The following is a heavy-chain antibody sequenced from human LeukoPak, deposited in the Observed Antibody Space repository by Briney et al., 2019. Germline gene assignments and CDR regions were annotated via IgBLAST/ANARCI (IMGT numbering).Heavy chain of an antibody. CDR1: GGSISSSNYY. Sequence: SETLSLTCTVSGGSISSSNYYWGWIRQPPGKGLEWIGSIYYSGSTYYNPSLKSRVTISVDTSKNQLSLKLSSVTAADTAVYYCARHKLLDYGDYVGTFDAFDIWGQGTMVTVSS. V-gene: IGHV4-39*01. J-gene: IGHJ3*02. D-gene: IGHD4-17*01. CDR2: IYYSGST. CDR3: ARHKLLDYGDYVGTFDAFDI.